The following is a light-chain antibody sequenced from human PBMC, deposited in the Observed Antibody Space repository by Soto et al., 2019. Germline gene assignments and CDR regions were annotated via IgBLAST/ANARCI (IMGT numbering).Light chain of an antibody. Sequence: IVLTQSPATLSLSPGERATLSCRASQSVSSYLDWYQQKPGQAPRLLIYDASSRATGIPARFSGSGSGTDFTLTISSLEPEDLAVYYCQQRSNSPLTFGGGTKVEIK. CDR1: QSVSSY. J-gene: IGKJ4*01. CDR2: DAS. V-gene: IGKV3-11*01. CDR3: QQRSNSPLT.